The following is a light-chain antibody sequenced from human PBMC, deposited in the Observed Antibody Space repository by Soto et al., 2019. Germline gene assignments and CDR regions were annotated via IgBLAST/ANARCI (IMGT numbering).Light chain of an antibody. CDR1: ESVSIS. CDR2: DAF. Sequence: ELVLTQSPATLSVSPGEGATLSCRASESVSISLAWYQHKPGQAPRLLIYDAFNRATGIPARFSGSGSGTDFTLTITSLEPEDFAVYYCQQCVIWPLFTFGPGTKVDIK. CDR3: QQCVIWPLFT. J-gene: IGKJ3*01. V-gene: IGKV3-11*01.